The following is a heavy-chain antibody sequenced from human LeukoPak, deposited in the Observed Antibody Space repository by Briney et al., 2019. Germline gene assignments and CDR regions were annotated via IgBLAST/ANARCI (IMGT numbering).Heavy chain of an antibody. V-gene: IGHV3-7*01. J-gene: IGHJ4*02. CDR1: GLTFSHYW. CDR2: ANPAGSTQ. CDR3: ASGYLDWLG. D-gene: IGHD3-9*01. Sequence: GGSLRLSCAASGLTFSHYWMSWVRQAPGKGLEWVANANPAGSTQLYVDSVKGRFTISRDNASDSLYLQMSSLRAEDTAVYYCASGYLDWLGWGQGTLVTVSS.